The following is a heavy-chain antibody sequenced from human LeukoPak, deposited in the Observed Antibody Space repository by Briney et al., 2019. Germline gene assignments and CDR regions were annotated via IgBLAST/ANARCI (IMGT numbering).Heavy chain of an antibody. CDR2: INHSGST. J-gene: IGHJ5*02. D-gene: IGHD6-13*01. CDR1: GGSFSGYY. Sequence: SETLSLTCAVYGGSFSGYYWSWIRQPPGKGLEWIGEINHSGSTNYNPSLKSRVTISVDTSKNQCSLKLSSVTAADTAVYYCARGGAGRSSWYVRLWFDPWGQGTLVTVSS. V-gene: IGHV4-34*01. CDR3: ARGGAGRSSWYVRLWFDP.